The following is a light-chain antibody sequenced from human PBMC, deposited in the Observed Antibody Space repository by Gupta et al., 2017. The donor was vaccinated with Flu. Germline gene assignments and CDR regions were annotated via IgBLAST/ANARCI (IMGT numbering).Light chain of an antibody. J-gene: IGKJ4*01. Sequence: ATLSVVPGEGATLSCRASQNVGNQLDWYQQKPGQAPRLLIFAAATRDTGITARFSGSGDGTEVTLTISSRQYEDVAVYFCQQDKNWPPITVGGGTNVEIK. CDR2: AAA. CDR1: QNVGNQ. CDR3: QQDKNWPPIT. V-gene: IGKV3-15*01.